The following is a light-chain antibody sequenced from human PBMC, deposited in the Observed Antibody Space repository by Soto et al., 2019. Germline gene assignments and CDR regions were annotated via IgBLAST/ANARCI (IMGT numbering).Light chain of an antibody. Sequence: DVQMTQSPSTLSASVGDRFTITCRASQSISSWLAWYQQKPGKAPKLLIYKASSLESGVPSRFSGSGSGTDFTLTISSLQPEDVATYYCQKYNSVPLTFGGGTKVDIK. V-gene: IGKV1-5*03. CDR1: QSISSW. J-gene: IGKJ4*01. CDR3: QKYNSVPLT. CDR2: KAS.